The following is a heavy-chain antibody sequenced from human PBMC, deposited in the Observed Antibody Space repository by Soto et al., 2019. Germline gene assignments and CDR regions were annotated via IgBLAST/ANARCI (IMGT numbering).Heavy chain of an antibody. CDR2: VYYSGST. Sequence: SETLSLTCSVSGGSINYNTFYWGWIRQPPGKGLEWIGSVYYSGSTYYNPSLQSRVTISVDKSKNQFSLKLMSLSAADTAVYYCGRLEGLATISYYFDYWGQGALVTVSS. V-gene: IGHV4-39*01. CDR1: GGSINYNTFY. J-gene: IGHJ4*02. D-gene: IGHD3-9*01. CDR3: GRLEGLATISYYFDY.